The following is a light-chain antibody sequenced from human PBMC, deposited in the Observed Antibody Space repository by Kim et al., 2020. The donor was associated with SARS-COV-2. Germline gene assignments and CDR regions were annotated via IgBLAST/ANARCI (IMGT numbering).Light chain of an antibody. Sequence: SPGERVTPSCRASQSVSISYLAWYQQKPGQAPRLLIYGASSRATGIPDRFSGSGSGTDFTLTISRLEPEDFAVYYCQQYGSSPPYTFGQGTKLEI. CDR1: QSVSISY. J-gene: IGKJ2*01. CDR3: QQYGSSPPYT. V-gene: IGKV3-20*01. CDR2: GAS.